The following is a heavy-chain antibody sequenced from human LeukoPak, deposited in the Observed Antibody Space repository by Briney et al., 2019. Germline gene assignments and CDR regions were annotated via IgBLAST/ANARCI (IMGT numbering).Heavy chain of an antibody. D-gene: IGHD6-6*01. J-gene: IGHJ4*02. V-gene: IGHV3-7*03. CDR1: GFTFTNYW. Sequence: PGGALRLSCAASGFTFTNYWMTWVRQAPGKGLEWVANIKQDGSVKYYVDSMKGRFTISRDNAKNSLYLQMNSLRAEDTAVYNCARIGYSSSSLDFWGRGTLVTASS. CDR3: ARIGYSSSSLDF. CDR2: IKQDGSVK.